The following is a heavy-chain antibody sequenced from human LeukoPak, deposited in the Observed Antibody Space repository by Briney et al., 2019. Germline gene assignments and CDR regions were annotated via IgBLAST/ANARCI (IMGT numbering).Heavy chain of an antibody. J-gene: IGHJ4*02. V-gene: IGHV3-30*04. Sequence: GGSLRLSCAASGFTFSSYAMHWVRQAPGKGLEWVAVISYDGSNKYYADSVKGRFTISRDNSKNTLYLQMNSLRAEDTAVYHCARDLRKRVAGLFDYWGQGTLVTVSS. CDR2: ISYDGSNK. CDR1: GFTFSSYA. CDR3: ARDLRKRVAGLFDY. D-gene: IGHD6-19*01.